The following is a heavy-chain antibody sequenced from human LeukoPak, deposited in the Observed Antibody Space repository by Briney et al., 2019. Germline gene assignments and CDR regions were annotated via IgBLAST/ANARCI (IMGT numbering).Heavy chain of an antibody. CDR1: GFTFNTHA. D-gene: IGHD3-10*02. J-gene: IGHJ4*02. Sequence: GGSLRLSCTTSGFTFNTHAMSWVRRAPGKGLEWLSAISGRGDGTYYAGSVKGRFTVSRDNSKNTLYLQMNSLRAEDTAVYYCAKVFAGGIDYWGQGTLVTVSS. V-gene: IGHV3-23*01. CDR2: ISGRGDGT. CDR3: AKVFAGGIDY.